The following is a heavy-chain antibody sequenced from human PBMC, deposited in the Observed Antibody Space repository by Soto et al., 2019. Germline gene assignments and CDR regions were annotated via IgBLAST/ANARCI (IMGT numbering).Heavy chain of an antibody. J-gene: IGHJ3*02. D-gene: IGHD6-13*01. CDR3: ARFTITAAGRDAFDI. CDR2: INHSGST. V-gene: IGHV4-34*01. CDR1: GGSFSGYY. Sequence: QVQLQQWGAGLLKPSETLSLTCAVYGGSFSGYYWSWIRQPPGKGLEWIGEINHSGSTNYDPSLNSPVTISVDTSKNQFSLKLSSVTAADTAVYYCARFTITAAGRDAFDIWGQGTMVTVSS.